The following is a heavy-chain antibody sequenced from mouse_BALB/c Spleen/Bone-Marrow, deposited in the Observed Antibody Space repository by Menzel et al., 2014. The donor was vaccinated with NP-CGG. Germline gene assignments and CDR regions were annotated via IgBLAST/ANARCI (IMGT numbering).Heavy chain of an antibody. J-gene: IGHJ4*01. CDR2: ISSGGGNT. CDR3: TRERETRYAMDY. V-gene: IGHV5-6-4*01. CDR1: GFTFSSYT. Sequence: EVHLVESGGGLVKPGGSLKLSCAASGFTFSSYTMSWVRQTPEKRLEWVATISSGGGNTYYPDSVKGRFTISRDNAKNNLYLQMSSLKSEDTAMYYCTRERETRYAMDYWGQGTSVTVSS.